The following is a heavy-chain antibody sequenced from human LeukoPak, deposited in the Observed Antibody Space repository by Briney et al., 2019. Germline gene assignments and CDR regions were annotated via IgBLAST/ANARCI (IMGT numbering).Heavy chain of an antibody. CDR1: GYTFTSYD. D-gene: IGHD3/OR15-3a*01. V-gene: IGHV1-8*03. J-gene: IGHJ5*02. CDR3: ARVQVDSSGWFDP. CDR2: MNPNSGNT. Sequence: ASVTVSCKASGYTFTSYDINWVRQATGQGLEWMGWMNPNSGNTGYAQKFQGRVTITRNTSISTAYMELSSLRSEDTAVYYCARVQVDSSGWFDPWGQGTLVTVSS.